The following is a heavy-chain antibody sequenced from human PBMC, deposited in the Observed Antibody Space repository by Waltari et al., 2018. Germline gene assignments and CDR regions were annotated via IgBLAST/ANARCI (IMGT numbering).Heavy chain of an antibody. CDR1: GGSISSYY. V-gene: IGHV4-59*01. CDR2: IYYSGST. Sequence: QVQLQESGPGLVKPSETLSLTCTVSGGSISSYYWSWIRQPPGQGLEWIGYIYYSGSTNYNPSLKSRVTISVDTSKNQFSLKLSSVTAADTAVYYCARSSGTRYCSGGSCYPISWGQGPLVTVSS. D-gene: IGHD2-15*01. J-gene: IGHJ5*02. CDR3: ARSSGTRYCSGGSCYPIS.